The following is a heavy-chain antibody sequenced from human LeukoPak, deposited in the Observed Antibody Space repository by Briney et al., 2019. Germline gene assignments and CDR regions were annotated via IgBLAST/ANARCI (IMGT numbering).Heavy chain of an antibody. D-gene: IGHD3-10*01. CDR1: GFTFSSYA. CDR3: AKRSRRLTIVRGVPREDV. J-gene: IGHJ6*02. Sequence: GGSLRLSCAASGFTFSSYAMSWVRQAPGKGLEWVSFISYSGGSTYYADSVKGRFTISRDNSKNTLYLQMNSLRAEDTAVYYCAKRSRRLTIVRGVPREDVWGQGTTVTVSS. V-gene: IGHV3-23*01. CDR2: ISYSGGST.